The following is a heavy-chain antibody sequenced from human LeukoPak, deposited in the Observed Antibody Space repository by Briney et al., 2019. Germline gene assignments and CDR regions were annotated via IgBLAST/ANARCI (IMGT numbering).Heavy chain of an antibody. CDR2: IYYSGST. CDR3: ARLRDDAFDI. Sequence: SETLSLTCTVSGGSISSYYWSWIRQPPGKGLEWIGYIYYSGSTNYNPSLKSRVTISVDTSKNQFSLKLSPVTAADTAVYYCARLRDDAFDIWGQGTMVTVSS. D-gene: IGHD4-17*01. V-gene: IGHV4-59*08. CDR1: GGSISSYY. J-gene: IGHJ3*02.